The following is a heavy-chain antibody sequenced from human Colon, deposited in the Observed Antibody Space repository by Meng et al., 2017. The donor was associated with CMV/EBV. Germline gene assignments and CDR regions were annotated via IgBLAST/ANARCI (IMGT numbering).Heavy chain of an antibody. V-gene: IGHV3-21*06. CDR1: ISKFHTFV. CDR2: IRDGSTNT. CDR3: VRELRRSWFDP. D-gene: IGHD2-8*01. Sequence: CSASISKFHTFVMNWVRQAPGKGLEWVASIRDGSTNTYYADSVKGRFTISRDNAKSSLFLQMDSLRVEDTATYFCVRELRRSWFDPWGQGTLVTVSS. J-gene: IGHJ5*02.